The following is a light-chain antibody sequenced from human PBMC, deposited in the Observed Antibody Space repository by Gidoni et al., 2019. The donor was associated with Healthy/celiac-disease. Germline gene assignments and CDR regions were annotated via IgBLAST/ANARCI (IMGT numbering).Light chain of an antibody. V-gene: IGKV1-33*01. J-gene: IGKJ4*01. CDR3: QQYDNLLT. Sequence: DIQMTQSPSPLSASVGDRVTITCQASQDISNYLNLYQQKPGKAPKLLIYDASNLETGVPSRFSGSGSGTDFTFTISGLQHEDIATYYCQQYDNLLTFGGGTKVEIK. CDR2: DAS. CDR1: QDISNY.